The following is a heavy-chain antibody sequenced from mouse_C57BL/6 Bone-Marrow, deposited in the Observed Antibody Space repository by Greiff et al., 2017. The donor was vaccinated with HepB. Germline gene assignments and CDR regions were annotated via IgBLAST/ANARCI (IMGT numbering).Heavy chain of an antibody. V-gene: IGHV3-6*01. Sequence: EVQLQQSGPGLVKPSQSLSLTCSVTGYSITSGYYWNWIRQFPGNKLEWMGYISYDGSNNYNPSLKNRISITRDTYKNQFFLKLNSVTTEDTATYYCARVPAYCGQGTLATVSA. CDR1: GYSITSGYY. CDR2: ISYDGSN. CDR3: ARVPAY. J-gene: IGHJ3*01.